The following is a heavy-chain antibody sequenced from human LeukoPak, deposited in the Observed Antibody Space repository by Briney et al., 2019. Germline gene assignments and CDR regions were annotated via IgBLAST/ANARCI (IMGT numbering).Heavy chain of an antibody. V-gene: IGHV4-34*01. Sequence: SKTLSLTCAVYGGSFSGYYWSWIRQPPGKGREWIGEINHSGSTNYNPSLKSRVTISVDTSKNQFSLKLSSVTAADTAVYYCARGQRSVWRFGFYYFDYWGQGTLVTVSS. D-gene: IGHD3-10*01. CDR2: INHSGST. CDR1: GGSFSGYY. J-gene: IGHJ4*02. CDR3: ARGQRSVWRFGFYYFDY.